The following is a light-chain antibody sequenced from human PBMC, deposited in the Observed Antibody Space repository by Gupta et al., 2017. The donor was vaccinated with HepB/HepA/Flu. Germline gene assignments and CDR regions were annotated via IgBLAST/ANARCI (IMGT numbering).Light chain of an antibody. CDR1: QDSRNY. J-gene: IGKJ2*01. Sequence: IQMTQSPSSLSTSVGDRVTITSLASQDSRNYVNWYQQQPGKAPKLLIDDASAWETGVPFRFSGSGCGTHFTFIISSVQQEDIGTYYCQQNDNLPRYNFGQGTKVEIK. CDR3: QQNDNLPRYN. CDR2: DAS. V-gene: IGKV1-33*01.